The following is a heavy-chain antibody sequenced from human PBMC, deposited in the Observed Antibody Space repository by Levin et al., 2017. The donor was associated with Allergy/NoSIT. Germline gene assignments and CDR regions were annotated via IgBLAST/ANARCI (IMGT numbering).Heavy chain of an antibody. D-gene: IGHD2-2*02. CDR1: GFNFSSYG. V-gene: IGHV3-23*01. J-gene: IGHJ5*02. CDR2: ISSSGGST. CDR3: AKSPTSSYCSGTNCYKWEYNWFDP. Sequence: PAGGSLRLSCAASGFNFSSYGMTWVRQAPGKGLEWVSGISSSGGSTYYADSVKGRFTTSRDNSKNTLYLQINSLRGEDTAVYYCAKSPTSSYCSGTNCYKWEYNWFDPWGQGTLVTVSS.